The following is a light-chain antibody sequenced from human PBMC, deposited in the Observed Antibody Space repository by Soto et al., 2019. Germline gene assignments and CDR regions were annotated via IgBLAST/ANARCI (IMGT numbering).Light chain of an antibody. Sequence: DIVMTQSPDSLAVSLGERATINCKSSQSVLYSSNNKNYLAWYQQKPGQPPKLLIYWASTRESGVPDRFSGCGSGTDFTLTISSLQAEDVAVYYCQQYYSTPPMVTFGPGTKVDIK. V-gene: IGKV4-1*01. CDR2: WAS. CDR3: QQYYSTPPMVT. J-gene: IGKJ3*01. CDR1: QSVLYSSNNKNY.